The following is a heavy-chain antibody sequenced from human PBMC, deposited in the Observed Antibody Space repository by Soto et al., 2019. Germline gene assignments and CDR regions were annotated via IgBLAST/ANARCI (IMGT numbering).Heavy chain of an antibody. CDR1: GYTFTSYY. J-gene: IGHJ4*02. D-gene: IGHD3-16*01. CDR3: ARGLGGASGY. V-gene: IGHV1-46*03. Sequence: QVQLVQSGAEVKKPGASVKVSCKASGYTFTSYYMHWVRQAPGQGLEWMGIINPSGGSTSYAQKLQGRVTMIRDTATSTVYMVMSSRRSDDTAVFYCARGLGGASGYWGQGTLVTVSS. CDR2: INPSGGST.